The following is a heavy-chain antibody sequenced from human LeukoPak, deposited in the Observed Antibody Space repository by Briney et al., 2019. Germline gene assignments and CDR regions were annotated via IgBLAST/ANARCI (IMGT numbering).Heavy chain of an antibody. D-gene: IGHD3-22*01. V-gene: IGHV3-9*01. CDR3: VKDIGDYYDSSGYPEY. CDR1: GFTFDDYA. Sequence: GGSLRLSCAASGFTFDDYAMHWVRQAPGKGLEWVSGISWNSDGIGYADSVKGRFTISRDSAKNSLFLQMNSLRAEDTAFYYCVKDIGDYYDSSGYPEYWGQGTLVTVSS. CDR2: ISWNSDGI. J-gene: IGHJ4*02.